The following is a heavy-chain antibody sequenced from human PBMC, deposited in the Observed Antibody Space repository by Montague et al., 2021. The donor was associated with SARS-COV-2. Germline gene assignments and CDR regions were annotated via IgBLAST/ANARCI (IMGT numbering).Heavy chain of an antibody. Sequence: SETLSLTCAVYGGSFSGYYWSWIRQPPGKGLEWIGEINHSGSTNYNPSLKSRVTISVDTSKNHFTLRLSSVTAADTAVYCCANVLRAQLLVGSIYYGMDVWGQGTTVTVSS. CDR2: INHSGST. D-gene: IGHD2-2*01. V-gene: IGHV4-34*01. J-gene: IGHJ6*02. CDR1: GGSFSGYY. CDR3: ANVLRAQLLVGSIYYGMDV.